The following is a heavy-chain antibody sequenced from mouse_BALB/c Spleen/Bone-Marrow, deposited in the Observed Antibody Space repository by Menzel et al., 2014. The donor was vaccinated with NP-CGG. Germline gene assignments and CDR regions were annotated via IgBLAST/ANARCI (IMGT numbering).Heavy chain of an antibody. CDR1: GFTFNTYA. V-gene: IGHV10-1*02. D-gene: IGHD2-4*01. Sequence: EVKLMESGGGLVQPKGSLKLSCAASGFTFNTYAMNWVRQAPGRGLEWVARIRSKSNNYATYYADSVKDRFTISRDDSQSMLYLQMNNLKTEDTAMYYCVRQNYDYAWFAYWGQGTLGTVSA. CDR3: VRQNYDYAWFAY. J-gene: IGHJ3*01. CDR2: IRSKSNNYAT.